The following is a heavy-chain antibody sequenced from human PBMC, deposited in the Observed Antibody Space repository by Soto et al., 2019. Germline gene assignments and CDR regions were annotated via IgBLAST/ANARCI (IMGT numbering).Heavy chain of an antibody. J-gene: IGHJ4*02. CDR3: ATGRVYYGSDY. Sequence: QVQLQESGPGLVKSSETLSLTCTVSGGSIASYYWSWILQSPGEGLEWIGYIYYSATTNYIVPTNNNPSLKSRLSISLDTSKNQFALQLSSVTASDTAVYFGATGRVYYGSDYWGQGTLVTVSS. D-gene: IGHD3-10*01. CDR1: GGSIASYY. V-gene: IGHV4-59*01. CDR2: IYYSATT.